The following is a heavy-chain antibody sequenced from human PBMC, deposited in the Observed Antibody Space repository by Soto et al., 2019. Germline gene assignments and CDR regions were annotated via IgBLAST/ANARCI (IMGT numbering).Heavy chain of an antibody. J-gene: IGHJ4*02. D-gene: IGHD3-10*01. CDR2: IYSGGYT. Sequence: EVQLVESGGGLIQPGGSLRLSCAVSGFTVSNNYMSWVRQAPGKGLEGVSVIYSGGYTAYGDSVKGRFTISRDNSNNPLFFKMESRGPGDPAVYYGATQPGGGGYWGQGTLVTVSS. CDR1: GFTVSNNY. V-gene: IGHV3-53*01. CDR3: ATQPGGGGY.